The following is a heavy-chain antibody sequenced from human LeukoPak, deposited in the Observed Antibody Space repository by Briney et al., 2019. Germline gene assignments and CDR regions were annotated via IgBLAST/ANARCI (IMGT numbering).Heavy chain of an antibody. CDR2: IWYDGSNK. Sequence: GRSLRLSCAASGFTFSSYGMHWVRQAPGKGLEWVAVIWYDGSNKYYADSVKGRFTISRDNSKNTLYLQMNSLRAEDTAVYYCARDTVGYAFDIWGHGTMVTVSS. CDR3: ARDTVGYAFDI. D-gene: IGHD1-26*01. J-gene: IGHJ3*02. V-gene: IGHV3-33*01. CDR1: GFTFSSYG.